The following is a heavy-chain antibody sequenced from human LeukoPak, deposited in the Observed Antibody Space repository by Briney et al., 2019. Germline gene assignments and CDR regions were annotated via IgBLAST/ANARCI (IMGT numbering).Heavy chain of an antibody. CDR2: IWYDGSNK. Sequence: GGSLRLSCAASGFTFSTYAMHWVRQAPGKGLEWVAVIWYDGSNKFYAVSVKGRFTISRDNSKNTLYLQMNSLRAKDTAVYYCAKDPHGTYGPRYFFDYWGLGTLVSVSS. CDR1: GFTFSTYA. J-gene: IGHJ4*01. D-gene: IGHD3-10*01. CDR3: AKDPHGTYGPRYFFDY. V-gene: IGHV3-33*06.